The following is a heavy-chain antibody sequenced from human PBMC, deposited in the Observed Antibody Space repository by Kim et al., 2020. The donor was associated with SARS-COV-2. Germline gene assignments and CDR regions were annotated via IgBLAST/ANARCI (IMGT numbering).Heavy chain of an antibody. D-gene: IGHD3-9*01. CDR2: ISGSGHRP. Sequence: GGSLRLSCAASGFTFSDYAMRWVRQAPGKGLEWVSVISGSGHRPYYADSVKGRFTISRDNSKNMLYLQMNSLSAEDTAVYYCAKGRNGILTGYYSSYFDYWGQGTLVTVSS. J-gene: IGHJ4*02. V-gene: IGHV3-23*01. CDR1: GFTFSDYA. CDR3: AKGRNGILTGYYSSYFDY.